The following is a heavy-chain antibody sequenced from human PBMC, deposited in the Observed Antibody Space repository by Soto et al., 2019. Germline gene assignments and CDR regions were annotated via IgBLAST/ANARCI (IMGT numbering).Heavy chain of an antibody. J-gene: IGHJ4*02. CDR1: GFTFSNAW. CDR3: TTLYYYDSSGSLLN. Sequence: EVQLVESGGGLIKPGGSLRLSCAVSGFTFSNAWITWVRQAPGKGLEWVGRIKSKTDGGTTDYAAPVKGRFTISGDDSKNMLYLQMNSLKTEDTAVYYCTTLYYYDSSGSLLNWGQGTLVTVSS. D-gene: IGHD3-22*01. CDR2: IKSKTDGGTT. V-gene: IGHV3-15*01.